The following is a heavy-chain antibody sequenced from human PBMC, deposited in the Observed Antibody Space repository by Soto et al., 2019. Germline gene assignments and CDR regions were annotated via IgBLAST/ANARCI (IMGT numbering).Heavy chain of an antibody. CDR1: GFTFSSYS. Sequence: GGSLRLSCAASGFTFSSYSMNWVRQAPGKGLEWVSSISSSSSYIYYADSVKGRFTISRDNAKNSLYLQMNSLRAEDTAVYYCARDLGTGDFPLAMDVWGQGTTVTVSS. CDR2: ISSSSSYI. V-gene: IGHV3-21*01. CDR3: ARDLGTGDFPLAMDV. J-gene: IGHJ6*02. D-gene: IGHD7-27*01.